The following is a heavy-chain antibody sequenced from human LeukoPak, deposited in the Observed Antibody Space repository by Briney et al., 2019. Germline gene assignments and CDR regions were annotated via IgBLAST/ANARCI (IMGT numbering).Heavy chain of an antibody. CDR3: ARRAPGTHAFDF. J-gene: IGHJ3*01. CDR1: GFTFSTYG. Sequence: GRSLRLSCAASGFTFSTYGMHWVRQAPGKGLEWVAVIWSDGSDKYYADSVKGRFTISRDNSKNTLYLQINTLRAEDTAVYYCARRAPGTHAFDFWGQGTLVTVSS. V-gene: IGHV3-33*01. D-gene: IGHD1-1*01. CDR2: IWSDGSDK.